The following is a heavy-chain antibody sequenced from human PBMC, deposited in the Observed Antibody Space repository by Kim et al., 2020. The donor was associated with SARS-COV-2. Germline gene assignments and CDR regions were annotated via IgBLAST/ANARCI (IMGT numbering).Heavy chain of an antibody. CDR3: AKDRWPVVPAAPFDY. Sequence: GGSLRLSCAASGFTFSSYGMHWVRQAPGKGLEWVAVISYDGSNKYYADSVKGRFTISRDNSKNTLYLQMNSLRAEDTAVYYCAKDRWPVVPAAPFDYWGQGTLVTVSS. D-gene: IGHD2-2*01. CDR2: ISYDGSNK. J-gene: IGHJ4*02. V-gene: IGHV3-30*18. CDR1: GFTFSSYG.